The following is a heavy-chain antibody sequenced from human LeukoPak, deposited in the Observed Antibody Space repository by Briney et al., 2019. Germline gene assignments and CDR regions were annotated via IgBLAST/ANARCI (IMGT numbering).Heavy chain of an antibody. Sequence: GRSLRLSCAASGFTFSSYGMHWARQAPGKGLEWVAVISYDGSNKYYADSVKGRFTISRDNSKNTLYLQMNSLRAEDTAVYYCAKEGGYEPDYWGQGTLVTVSS. CDR1: GFTFSSYG. V-gene: IGHV3-30*18. CDR3: AKEGGYEPDY. D-gene: IGHD5-12*01. CDR2: ISYDGSNK. J-gene: IGHJ4*02.